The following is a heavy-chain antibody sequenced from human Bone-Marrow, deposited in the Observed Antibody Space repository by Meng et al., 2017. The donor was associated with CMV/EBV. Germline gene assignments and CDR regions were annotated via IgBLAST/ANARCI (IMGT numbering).Heavy chain of an antibody. CDR3: ARDVYGRGWFDP. CDR1: GGSISSSSYY. D-gene: IGHD3-16*01. V-gene: IGHV4-39*07. J-gene: IGHJ5*02. Sequence: QLQLQESGPGLVKPSETLSRTCTVSGGSISSSSYYWGWIRQPPGKGLEWIGSIYYSGSTYYNPSLKSRVTISVDTSKNQFSLKLSSVTAADTAVYYCARDVYGRGWFDPWGQGTLVTVSS. CDR2: IYYSGST.